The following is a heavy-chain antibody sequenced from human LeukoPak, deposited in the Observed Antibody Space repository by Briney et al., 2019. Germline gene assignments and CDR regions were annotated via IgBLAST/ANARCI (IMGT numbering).Heavy chain of an antibody. CDR2: MNPNSGNT. CDR3: AKVSNSWYNYFDF. D-gene: IGHD6-13*01. CDR1: GYTFTSYD. J-gene: IGHJ4*02. Sequence: GASVKVSCKASGYTFTSYDINWVRQASGQGLEWVGWMNPNSGNTAYAQKFQGRLAMTRNTAIRTAYMELSGLRSEDTAVYYCAKVSNSWYNYFDFWGQGALVTVSS. V-gene: IGHV1-8*01.